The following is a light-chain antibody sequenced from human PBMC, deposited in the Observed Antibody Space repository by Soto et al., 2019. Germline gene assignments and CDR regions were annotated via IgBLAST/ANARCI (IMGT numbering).Light chain of an antibody. J-gene: IGLJ1*01. V-gene: IGLV2-8*01. CDR2: EVS. CDR3: SSYGGRSKYV. CDR1: STEVGGDNY. Sequence: QSALTQPPSAAGSPGQSVTISCTGTSTEVGGDNYVSWYQQYPGKAPKIMIYEVSKRPSGVPDRFSGSKSGNTASLTVSGLQAEDEADYYCSSYGGRSKYVFGTGTKLTVL.